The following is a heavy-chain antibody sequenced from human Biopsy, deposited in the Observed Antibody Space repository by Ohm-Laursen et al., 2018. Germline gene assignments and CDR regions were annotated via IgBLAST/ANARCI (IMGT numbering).Heavy chain of an antibody. CDR2: INSVGTI. CDR3: ARSVGIMAAPIDY. CDR1: GFILSDYY. D-gene: IGHD3-16*01. Sequence: SLRLSCAATGFILSDYYMSWIRQAPGKGLEWVSNINSVGTIYYADSVRGRFTISRDNAKNSLYLQMNSLRVEDTAVYYCARSVGIMAAPIDYWGQGTLVTVSS. J-gene: IGHJ4*02. V-gene: IGHV3-11*01.